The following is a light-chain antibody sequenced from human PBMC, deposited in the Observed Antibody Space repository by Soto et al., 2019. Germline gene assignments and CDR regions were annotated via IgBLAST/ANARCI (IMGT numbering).Light chain of an antibody. CDR1: GRDIGAYDY. Sequence: QSALTQPASVSGSPGQSITISCTGSGRDIGAYDYVSWYQQHPGKAPKLIIYGVKNRPSGVSNRFSASKSAFTASLTISGLLTEDEADYYCSSYTTSYFYVFGPGTQLTVL. J-gene: IGLJ1*01. V-gene: IGLV2-14*01. CDR2: GVK. CDR3: SSYTTSYFYV.